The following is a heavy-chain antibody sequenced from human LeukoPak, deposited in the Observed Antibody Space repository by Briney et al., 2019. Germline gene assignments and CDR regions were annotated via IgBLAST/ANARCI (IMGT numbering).Heavy chain of an antibody. Sequence: GGSLRLSCAASGFTFSSYTMSWVRQAPGKGLEWVSTITTSDGNTYYADSVKGRFTVSRDNAKNTLYLQMNSLRAEDTAVYYCARAFYDFWSGYSDNFDYWGQGTLVTVSS. V-gene: IGHV3-23*01. CDR1: GFTFSSYT. CDR2: ITTSDGNT. D-gene: IGHD3-3*01. CDR3: ARAFYDFWSGYSDNFDY. J-gene: IGHJ4*02.